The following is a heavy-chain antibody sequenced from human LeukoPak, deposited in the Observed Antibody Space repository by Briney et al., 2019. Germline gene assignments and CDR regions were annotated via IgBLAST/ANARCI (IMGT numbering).Heavy chain of an antibody. V-gene: IGHV4-39*07. Sequence: SETLSLTCTVSGGSISSSSYYWGWIRQPPGKGLEWIGSIYYSGSTYYNPSLKSRVTISVDTSKNQFSLKLSSVTAADTAVYYCVSKISSGSASFDYWGQGTLVTVSS. J-gene: IGHJ4*02. CDR3: VSKISSGSASFDY. CDR1: GGSISSSSYY. D-gene: IGHD6-19*01. CDR2: IYYSGST.